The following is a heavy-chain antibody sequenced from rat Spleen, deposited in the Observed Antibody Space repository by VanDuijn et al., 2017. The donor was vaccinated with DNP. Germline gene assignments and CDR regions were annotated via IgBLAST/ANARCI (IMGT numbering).Heavy chain of an antibody. CDR1: GFTFTNYG. D-gene: IGHD1-4*01. J-gene: IGHJ4*01. Sequence: EVQLVESGGGLVQPGRSLKLSCAASGFTFTNYGMAWVRQAPTQGLEWVASITNSGDNTYYRDSVKGRFTISRDNAKSNLYLQMDSLRSEDTATYYCTRGKNYSLDAWGQGTSVTVSS. V-gene: IGHV5S13*01. CDR2: ITNSGDNT. CDR3: TRGKNYSLDA.